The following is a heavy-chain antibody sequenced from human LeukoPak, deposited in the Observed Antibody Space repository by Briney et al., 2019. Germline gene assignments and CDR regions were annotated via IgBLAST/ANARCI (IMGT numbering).Heavy chain of an antibody. V-gene: IGHV1-18*01. CDR3: ARSFADYYDSIPNWFDS. CDR1: GYTFTSYG. D-gene: IGHD3-22*01. CDR2: ISAYNGNT. Sequence: ASVKVSCKASGYTFTSYGISWVRQAPGQGLEWMGWISAYNGNTNYAQKLQGRVTMTTDTSTSTAYMELRSLRSDDTAVYYCARSFADYYDSIPNWFDSWGQGILVTVSS. J-gene: IGHJ5*01.